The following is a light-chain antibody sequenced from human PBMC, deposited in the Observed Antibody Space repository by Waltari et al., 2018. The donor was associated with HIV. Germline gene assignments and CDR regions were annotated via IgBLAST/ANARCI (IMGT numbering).Light chain of an antibody. CDR3: QVWDSSSNQYV. CDR2: DDR. CDR1: NIRGKS. V-gene: IGLV3-21*02. Sequence: SYVLTQAPSVSVAPGQTAKITCGGKNIRGKSVHWYQQMPGQAPMLVLYDDRDRASGIPERFSGSNSGNTATLTISRVEVGDEADYYCQVWDSSSNQYVFGSGTKVTVL. J-gene: IGLJ1*01.